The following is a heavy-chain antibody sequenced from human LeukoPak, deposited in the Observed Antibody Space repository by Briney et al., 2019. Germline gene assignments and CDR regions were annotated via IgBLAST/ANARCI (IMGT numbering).Heavy chain of an antibody. Sequence: GGSLRLSCAASGFTFSTSWMHWVRQTPGKGLLWVSRINTDGSTTTYADSVKGRFTISRDNAENALYLEMNSLRAEDTAVYYCASSVFASGSLWGQGTLVTVSS. J-gene: IGHJ1*01. CDR2: INTDGSTT. CDR3: ASSVFASGSL. CDR1: GFTFSTSW. D-gene: IGHD3-10*01. V-gene: IGHV3-74*01.